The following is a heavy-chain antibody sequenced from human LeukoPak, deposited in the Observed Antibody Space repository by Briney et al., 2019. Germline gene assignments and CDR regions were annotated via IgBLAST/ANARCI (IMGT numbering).Heavy chain of an antibody. V-gene: IGHV1-46*01. J-gene: IGHJ3*02. Sequence: ASVKVSCKASGYTFTSYYMHWVRQAPGQGLEWMGIINPSGGSTSYAQKFQGRVTMTRDTSISTAYMELSRLRSDDTAVYYCAQQWLVVAFDIWGQGTMVTVSS. CDR1: GYTFTSYY. CDR2: INPSGGST. D-gene: IGHD6-19*01. CDR3: AQQWLVVAFDI.